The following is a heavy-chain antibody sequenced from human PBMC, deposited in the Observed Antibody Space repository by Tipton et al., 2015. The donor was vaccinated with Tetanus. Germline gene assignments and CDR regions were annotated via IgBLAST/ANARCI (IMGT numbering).Heavy chain of an antibody. Sequence: TLSLTCTVSGGSVNDGRFYWTWIRQPPGKALEWVAHIYYSGSTYYNPSLKSRVTISVDTSKNQFSLRLSSVTAADTAVYYCARDHGITWGGMGYYYGMDVWGQGTTVTVSS. D-gene: IGHD3-16*01. CDR3: ARDHGITWGGMGYYYGMDV. CDR1: GGSVNDGRFY. V-gene: IGHV4-30-4*08. CDR2: IYYSGST. J-gene: IGHJ6*02.